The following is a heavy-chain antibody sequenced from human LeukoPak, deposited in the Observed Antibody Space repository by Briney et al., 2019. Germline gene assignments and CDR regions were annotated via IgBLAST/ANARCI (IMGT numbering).Heavy chain of an antibody. V-gene: IGHV4-30-2*01. J-gene: IGHJ3*02. CDR1: GGSISSGGYS. CDR3: AAHRFYDGSGYYYGTLAFDI. CDR2: IYHSGST. D-gene: IGHD3-22*01. Sequence: SETLSLTCAVSGGSISSGGYSWSWIRQPPGKGLEWIGYIYHSGSTYHNPSLKSRVTISVDRSKNQFSLKLSSVTAADTAVYYCAAHRFYDGSGYYYGTLAFDIWGQGTMVTVSS.